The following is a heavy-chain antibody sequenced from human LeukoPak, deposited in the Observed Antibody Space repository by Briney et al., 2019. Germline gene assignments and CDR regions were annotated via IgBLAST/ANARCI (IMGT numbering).Heavy chain of an antibody. CDR2: IDYNEIT. CDR1: GGSISSSNYY. V-gene: IGHV4-39*07. J-gene: IGHJ3*02. D-gene: IGHD1-26*01. CDR3: ARDKREPRYAFDI. Sequence: SETLSLTCTVSGGSISSSNYYWGWIRQPPGKGLEWIGNIDYNEITYYNPSLKSRVTISVDTSKTQLSLKLNSVTAADTAVYCARDKREPRYAFDIWGQGTRVTISS.